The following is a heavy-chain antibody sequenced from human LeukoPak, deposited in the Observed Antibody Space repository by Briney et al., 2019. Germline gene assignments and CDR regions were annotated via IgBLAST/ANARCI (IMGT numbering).Heavy chain of an antibody. CDR2: IYYSGST. Sequence: PSEALSLTCTVSGGSISSSGYYWGWIRQPPGEGLEWIGSIYYSGSTYYNPSLKSRVTISVDTSKNQFSLKLSSVTAADTAAYYCARESYLTMATVPFDYWGQGTLVTVSS. V-gene: IGHV4-39*02. J-gene: IGHJ4*02. D-gene: IGHD5-24*01. CDR1: GGSISSSGYY. CDR3: ARESYLTMATVPFDY.